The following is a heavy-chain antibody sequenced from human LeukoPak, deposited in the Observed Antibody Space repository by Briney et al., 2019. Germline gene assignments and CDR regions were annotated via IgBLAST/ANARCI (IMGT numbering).Heavy chain of an antibody. J-gene: IGHJ2*01. CDR3: AGDREGYSYGYWYFDL. Sequence: PSETLSLTCTVSGGSISSYYWSWIRQPPGKGLEWIGYIYYSGSTNYNPSLKSRVTISLDTPKNQFSLKLSSVTAADTAVYYCAGDREGYSYGYWYFDLWGRGTLVTVSS. D-gene: IGHD5-18*01. CDR2: IYYSGST. V-gene: IGHV4-59*01. CDR1: GGSISSYY.